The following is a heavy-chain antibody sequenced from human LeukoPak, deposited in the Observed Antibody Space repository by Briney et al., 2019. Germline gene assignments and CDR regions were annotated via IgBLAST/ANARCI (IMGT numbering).Heavy chain of an antibody. V-gene: IGHV3-7*03. CDR1: GFTFSNYW. CDR3: ARKAYGMGV. J-gene: IGHJ6*04. Sequence: PGGSLRLSCAASGFTFSNYWMSWVRQAPGKGLEWVANIKQDGSEKYYVDPVKGRFTNSRDDANYSLYLQMNSLRAEDTAVYYCARKAYGMGVWGKGTTVTVSS. CDR2: IKQDGSEK.